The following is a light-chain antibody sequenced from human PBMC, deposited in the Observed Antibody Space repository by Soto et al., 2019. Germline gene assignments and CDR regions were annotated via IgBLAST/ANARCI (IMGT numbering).Light chain of an antibody. CDR2: KAS. J-gene: IGKJ1*01. Sequence: DIQMTQSPSTLSASVGDRVTINCRASQNINNWLAWYQQKPGKAPKVLIYKASSLESGVPSRFSGSGSGIEFTLTISSLQTEDFATYYCQQYGANSPWTFGQGTKVEIK. CDR3: QQYGANSPWT. V-gene: IGKV1-5*03. CDR1: QNINNW.